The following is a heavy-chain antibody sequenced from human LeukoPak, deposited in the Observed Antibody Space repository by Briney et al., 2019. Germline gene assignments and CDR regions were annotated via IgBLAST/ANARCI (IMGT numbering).Heavy chain of an antibody. CDR2: IYTSGST. V-gene: IGHV4-61*02. CDR1: GGSISGGSYY. J-gene: IGHJ4*02. CDR3: ARVLARRETD. D-gene: IGHD5-12*01. Sequence: SETLSLTCTVSGGSISGGSYYWSWIRQPAGKGLEWIGRIYTSGSTNYNPSLKSRVTISVDTSKNQFSLKLSSVTAADTAVYYCARVLARRETDWGQGTLVTVSS.